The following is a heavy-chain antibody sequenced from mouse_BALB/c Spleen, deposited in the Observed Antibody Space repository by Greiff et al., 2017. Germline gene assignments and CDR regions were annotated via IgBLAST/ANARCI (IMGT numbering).Heavy chain of an antibody. CDR3: ARCGTTATGYYAMDY. CDR1: GYAFSSYW. Sequence: VQLQQSGAELVRPGSSVKISCKASGYAFSSYWMNWVKQRPGQGLEWIGQIYPGDGDTNYNGKFKGKATLTADKSSSTAYMQLSSLTSEDSAVYFCARCGTTATGYYAMDYWGQGTSVTVSS. CDR2: IYPGDGDT. J-gene: IGHJ4*01. D-gene: IGHD1-2*01. V-gene: IGHV1-80*01.